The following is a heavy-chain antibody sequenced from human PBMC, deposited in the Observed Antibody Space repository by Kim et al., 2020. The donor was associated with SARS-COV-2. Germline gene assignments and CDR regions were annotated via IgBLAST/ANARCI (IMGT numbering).Heavy chain of an antibody. CDR3: VREGSSTYDY. Sequence: GGSLRLSCAASGFNFNTYWMHWVRQAPGKGLYWVSYISSVGSTTKYADSVRGRFTISRDNAKNTVYLQMNSLRVEDTAVYYCVREGSSTYDYWGQGTLVTVSS. V-gene: IGHV3-74*03. D-gene: IGHD2-2*01. J-gene: IGHJ4*02. CDR1: GFNFNTYW. CDR2: ISSVGSTT.